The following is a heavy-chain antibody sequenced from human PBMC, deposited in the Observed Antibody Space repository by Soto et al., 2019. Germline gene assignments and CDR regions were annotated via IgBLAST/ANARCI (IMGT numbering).Heavy chain of an antibody. V-gene: IGHV3-30*18. Sequence: WLSRRRSWSACGFTFNAFGMHWVRQAPVKGLEWVAGLSYNGNKKYYGASVKGRFTISRDNSKTIRYLEINSLRKKDSSVYFCAKRGVSHHDFKRFESWGPGTLV. CDR1: GFTFNAFG. D-gene: IGHD1-1*01. CDR2: LSYNGNKK. J-gene: IGHJ4*02. CDR3: AKRGVSHHDFKRFES.